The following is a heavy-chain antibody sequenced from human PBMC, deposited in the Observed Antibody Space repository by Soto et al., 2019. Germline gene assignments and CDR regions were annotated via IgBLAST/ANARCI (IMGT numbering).Heavy chain of an antibody. Sequence: QVQLQESGPGLVKPSQTLSLTCTVSGGSISSGGYYWSWIRQHPGKGLEWIGYIYYSGSTYYNPSLKSQVTTSVDTSKNQFSLKLSSVTAADTAVYYCARSGYSYGPNPLLYWGQGTLVTVSS. D-gene: IGHD5-18*01. CDR2: IYYSGST. CDR1: GGSISSGGYY. V-gene: IGHV4-31*01. J-gene: IGHJ4*02. CDR3: ARSGYSYGPNPLLY.